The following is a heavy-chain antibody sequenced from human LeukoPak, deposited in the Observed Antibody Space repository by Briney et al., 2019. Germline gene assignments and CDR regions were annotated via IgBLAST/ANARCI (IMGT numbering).Heavy chain of an antibody. CDR1: GYTFTSYY. CDR3: ARADVTEWYYFDY. V-gene: IGHV1-46*01. J-gene: IGHJ4*02. D-gene: IGHD3-3*01. Sequence: ASVKVSCKASGYTFTSYYMHCVRQAPGQGLEWMGIINPSGGSTSYAQKFQGRVTMTRDTSTSTVYMELSSLRSVDTAVYYCARADVTEWYYFDYWGQGTLVTVSS. CDR2: INPSGGST.